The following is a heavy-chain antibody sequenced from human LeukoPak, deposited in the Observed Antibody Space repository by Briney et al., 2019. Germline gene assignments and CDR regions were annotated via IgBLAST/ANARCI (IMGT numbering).Heavy chain of an antibody. CDR3: AKDSRGNYYDSSGGRYFDY. Sequence: PGGSLRLSCAPSGFTLSSYAMSWVRQAPGKGLEWVSSISGSGCSTYYTHSVKGRFTISRDNSKNTMYLQMNSLRAKDTAVYYSAKDSRGNYYDSSGGRYFDYWGQGTLVTVSS. CDR1: GFTLSSYA. D-gene: IGHD3-22*01. J-gene: IGHJ4*02. CDR2: ISGSGCST. V-gene: IGHV3-23*01.